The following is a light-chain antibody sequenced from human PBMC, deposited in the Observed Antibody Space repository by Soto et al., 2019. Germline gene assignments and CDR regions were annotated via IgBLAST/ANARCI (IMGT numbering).Light chain of an antibody. J-gene: IGKJ4*01. Sequence: DIQMTQSPSSLSASVGDRVTITCQASQDIRNYLNWYQQKPGKAPKLLIYDANNLEIGVPSRFSGRGSGTDFTFTISSLQPEDIATYYCLEYDSLFLTFGGGTKVEIK. CDR1: QDIRNY. V-gene: IGKV1-33*01. CDR3: LEYDSLFLT. CDR2: DAN.